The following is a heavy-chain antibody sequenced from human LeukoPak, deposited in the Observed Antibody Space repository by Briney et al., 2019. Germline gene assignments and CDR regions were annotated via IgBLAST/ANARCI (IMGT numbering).Heavy chain of an antibody. D-gene: IGHD3-16*02. Sequence: PSETLSLTCAVSGGSLISTTYYWGWIRQPPGKGREGNGSIYYSGSTYYNPSLKSRVTVSVDMSKNQFSLQLSSVTAADTAVYYCARAPRTGAWDMITFGGVIVHGDAFDFWGQGTMVTVSS. CDR3: ARAPRTGAWDMITFGGVIVHGDAFDF. CDR2: IYYSGST. J-gene: IGHJ3*01. V-gene: IGHV4-39*07. CDR1: GGSLISTTYY.